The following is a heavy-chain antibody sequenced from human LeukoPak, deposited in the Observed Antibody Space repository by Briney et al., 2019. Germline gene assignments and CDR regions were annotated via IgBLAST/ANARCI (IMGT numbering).Heavy chain of an antibody. D-gene: IGHD3-22*01. CDR1: GYTFTSYY. CDR2: INPSGGST. CDR3: AREDYDSSGYPSLGYYFDY. J-gene: IGHJ4*02. V-gene: IGHV1-46*03. Sequence: ASVKVSCKASGYTFTSYYMHWVRQAPGQGLEWMGIINPSGGSTSYAQKFQGRVTMTRDTSTSTVYMELSSLRSEDTAVYYCAREDYDSSGYPSLGYYFDYWGQGTLVTVSS.